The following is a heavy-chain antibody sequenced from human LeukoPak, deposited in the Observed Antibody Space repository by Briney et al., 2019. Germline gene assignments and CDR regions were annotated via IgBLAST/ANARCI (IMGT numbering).Heavy chain of an antibody. D-gene: IGHD3-10*01. CDR3: ASSQTRDALDY. V-gene: IGHV1-2*02. Sequence: ASVKLSCKASGDTLTGYYMHWVRQAPGQGLEWMGWINPNSGGTNYAQKFQGRVTMTRDTSISTAYMELSRLRSDDTAMYYCASSQTRDALDYWGQGTLVIVSS. CDR2: INPNSGGT. CDR1: GDTLTGYY. J-gene: IGHJ4*02.